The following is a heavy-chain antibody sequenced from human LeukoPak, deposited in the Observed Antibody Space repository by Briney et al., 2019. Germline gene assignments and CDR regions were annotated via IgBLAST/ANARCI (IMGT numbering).Heavy chain of an antibody. CDR2: INPNSGGT. D-gene: IGHD3-10*01. Sequence: ASVKVSCKASGYTFTGCYMHWVRQAPGQGLEWMGWINPNSGGTNYAQKFQGRVTMTRDTSISTAYMELSRLRSDDTAVYYCARGVHYYYGMDVWGQGTTVTVSS. CDR1: GYTFTGCY. V-gene: IGHV1-2*02. CDR3: ARGVHYYYGMDV. J-gene: IGHJ6*02.